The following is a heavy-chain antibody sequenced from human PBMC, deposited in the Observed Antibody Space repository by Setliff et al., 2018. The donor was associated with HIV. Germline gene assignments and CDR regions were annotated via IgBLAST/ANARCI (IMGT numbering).Heavy chain of an antibody. CDR1: GGSFSDHY. J-gene: IGHJ5*02. CDR2: IYYSGST. V-gene: IGHV4-59*11. Sequence: PSETLSLTCAVYGGSFSDHYWSRIRQPPGKGLEWIGYIYYSGSTNYNPSLKSRVTISVDTSKNQFSLKMSSVTAADTAVYYCATYADRESNRFDPWGQGILVTVSS. CDR3: ATYADRESNRFDP. D-gene: IGHD3-10*01.